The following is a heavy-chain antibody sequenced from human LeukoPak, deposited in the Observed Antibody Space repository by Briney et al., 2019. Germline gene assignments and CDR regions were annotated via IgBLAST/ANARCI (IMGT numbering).Heavy chain of an antibody. J-gene: IGHJ4*02. Sequence: TGRSQRLSCAASGFTFATHAMHWVRQAPGKGLEWVAVISFDANDKYSSDSVKGRFTISRDNSKNTLYLQMNSLRAEDTAVYYCARGGGYGDFWGQGTLVTVSS. CDR2: ISFDANDK. CDR1: GFTFATHA. D-gene: IGHD5-12*01. CDR3: ARGGGYGDF. V-gene: IGHV3-30*03.